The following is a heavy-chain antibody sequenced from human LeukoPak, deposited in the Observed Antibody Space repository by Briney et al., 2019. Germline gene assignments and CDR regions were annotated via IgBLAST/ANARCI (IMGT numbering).Heavy chain of an antibody. Sequence: PSETLSLTCTVSGGSISSYYWSWIRQSPGKGLEWIGDIHYRGSTNYTPSLKSRVTISLDTSKNQFSLRLSSVTAADTAVYYCARHGTSSDFYYAVDVWGQGTTVTVSS. D-gene: IGHD1-1*01. CDR2: IHYRGST. CDR3: ARHGTSSDFYYAVDV. V-gene: IGHV4-59*08. J-gene: IGHJ6*02. CDR1: GGSISSYY.